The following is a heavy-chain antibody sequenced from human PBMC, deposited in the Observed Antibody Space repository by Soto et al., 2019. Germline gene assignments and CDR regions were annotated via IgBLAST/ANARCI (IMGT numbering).Heavy chain of an antibody. D-gene: IGHD2-15*01. CDR2: INAVNGNT. CDR1: VYTFTSYA. CDR3: ARDSSVDYCSGGSCYSYYFDY. V-gene: IGHV1-3*01. J-gene: IGHJ4*02. Sequence: GAAVTVSCTASVYTFTSYAMQWVRTAPAQRLELMGWINAVNGNTKYSQKFQGRVTITRDTSASTAYMELSSLRSEDTAVYYCARDSSVDYCSGGSCYSYYFDYWGQGTLVTVSS.